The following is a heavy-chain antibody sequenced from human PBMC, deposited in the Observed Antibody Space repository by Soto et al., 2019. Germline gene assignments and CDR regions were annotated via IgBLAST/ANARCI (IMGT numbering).Heavy chain of an antibody. CDR3: ARGGRGPDY. V-gene: IGHV3-7*01. J-gene: IGHJ4*02. CDR2: IKQDGSEK. CDR1: GFIFSSYW. Sequence: GGSLRLFCAASGFIFSSYWMSWVRQAPGKGLEWVANIKQDGSEKYCVDSMKGRFTISRDNAKNSVYLQMDSLRAEDTAVYYCARGGRGPDYWGQGTLVTVSS.